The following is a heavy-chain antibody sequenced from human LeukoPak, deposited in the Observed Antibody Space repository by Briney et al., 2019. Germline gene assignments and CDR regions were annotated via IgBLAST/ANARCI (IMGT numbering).Heavy chain of an antibody. D-gene: IGHD3-3*01. J-gene: IGHJ3*02. CDR3: ARGRKRFWSGYYYDAFDI. Sequence: SGTLSLTCTVSGGSISSYYWSWIRQPPGKGLEWIGYIYYSGSTNYNPSLKSRVTISVDTSKNQFSLKLSSVTAADMAVYYCARGRKRFWSGYYYDAFDIWGQGTMVTVSS. V-gene: IGHV4-59*08. CDR2: IYYSGST. CDR1: GGSISSYY.